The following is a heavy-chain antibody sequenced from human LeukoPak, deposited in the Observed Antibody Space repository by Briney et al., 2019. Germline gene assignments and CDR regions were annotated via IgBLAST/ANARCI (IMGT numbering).Heavy chain of an antibody. CDR3: ANNGY. CDR1: GFTFITYS. D-gene: IGHD2-8*01. Sequence: GGSLRLSCAASGFTFITYSMTWVRQAPGRGLERVSAITGSGAFTYYADSVKGRFTISRDNSKNTLYLQMNSLRAEDTAVYYCANNGYWGQGTLVTVSS. V-gene: IGHV3-23*01. J-gene: IGHJ4*02. CDR2: ITGSGAFT.